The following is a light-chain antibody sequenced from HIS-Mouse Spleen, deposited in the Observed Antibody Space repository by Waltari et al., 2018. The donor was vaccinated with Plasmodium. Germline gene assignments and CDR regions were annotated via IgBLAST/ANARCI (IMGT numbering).Light chain of an antibody. Sequence: EIVMTQSQATLSVSPGERATLSCRARQSVSSNLAWYQQKPGQAPRLLIYGASTRPTGIPARFSGSGSGTEFTLTISSLQSEDFAVYYCQQYNNWSFTFGPGTKVDIK. V-gene: IGKV3-15*01. CDR2: GAS. CDR1: QSVSSN. CDR3: QQYNNWSFT. J-gene: IGKJ3*01.